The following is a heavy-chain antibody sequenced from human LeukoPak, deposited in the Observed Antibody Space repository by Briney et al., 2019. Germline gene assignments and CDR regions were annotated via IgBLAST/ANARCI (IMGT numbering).Heavy chain of an antibody. Sequence: NPSETLSLTCTVSGGSISSYYWSWIRQPPGKGLEWIGYIYYSGSTNYNPSLKSRVTISVDTSKNQFSLKLSSVTAADTAVYYCARGNDFWSGYYMDVWGKGTTVTVSS. CDR3: ARGNDFWSGYYMDV. V-gene: IGHV4-59*01. CDR1: GGSISSYY. CDR2: IYYSGST. D-gene: IGHD3-3*01. J-gene: IGHJ6*03.